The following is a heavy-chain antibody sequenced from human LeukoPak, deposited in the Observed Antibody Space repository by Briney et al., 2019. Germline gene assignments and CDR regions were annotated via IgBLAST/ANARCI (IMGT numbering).Heavy chain of an antibody. Sequence: ASVKVSCKASGYTFTGYYMHWVRQAPGQGLEWMGWINPNSGGTNYAQKFQGRVTMTRDTSISTAYTELSRLRSDDTAVYYCARDSVGLWVEDYYGVYFDYWGQGTLVTVSS. V-gene: IGHV1-2*02. CDR3: ARDSVGLWVEDYYGVYFDY. CDR1: GYTFTGYY. J-gene: IGHJ4*02. CDR2: INPNSGGT. D-gene: IGHD3-10*01.